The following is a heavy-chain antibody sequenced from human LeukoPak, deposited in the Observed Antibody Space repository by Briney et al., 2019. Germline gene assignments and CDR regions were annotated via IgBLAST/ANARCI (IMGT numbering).Heavy chain of an antibody. V-gene: IGHV4-4*02. CDR2: IYHDGST. J-gene: IGHJ4*02. D-gene: IGHD5-18*01. CDR1: GGSISSNNR. CDR3: ARDRGGYTYSHDY. Sequence: SETLSLTCAVSGGSISSNNRWIWVRQSPEKGLGWIGEIYHDGSTNYNPSLKSRVTISMDKSKNQLSLKLNFVTAADTAVYYCARDRGGYTYSHDYWGQGTLVTVSS.